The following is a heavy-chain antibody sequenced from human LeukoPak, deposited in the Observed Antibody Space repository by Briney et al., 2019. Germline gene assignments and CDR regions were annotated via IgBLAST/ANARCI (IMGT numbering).Heavy chain of an antibody. V-gene: IGHV3-66*01. CDR3: AKVNPPRGGRSGWYEANDY. J-gene: IGHJ4*02. D-gene: IGHD6-19*01. Sequence: GGSLRLSCAASGFTVSSNYMSWVRQAPGKGLEWVSVIYSGGSTYYADSVKGRFTISRDNSKNTLYLQMNSLRAEDTAVYYCAKVNPPRGGRSGWYEANDYWGQGTLVIVSS. CDR1: GFTVSSNY. CDR2: IYSGGST.